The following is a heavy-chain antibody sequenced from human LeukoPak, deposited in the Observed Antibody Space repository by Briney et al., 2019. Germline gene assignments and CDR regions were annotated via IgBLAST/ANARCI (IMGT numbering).Heavy chain of an antibody. CDR2: ISSSGSTI. J-gene: IGHJ4*02. V-gene: IGHV3-11*01. D-gene: IGHD3-22*01. CDR1: GFTFSDYY. CDR3: ANDLDDSSGYYPDY. Sequence: GGSLRLSCAASGFTFSDYYMSWIRQAPGKGLEWVSYISSSGSTIDYADSVKGRFTISRDNAKNSLYLQMNSLRAEDTAVYYCANDLDDSSGYYPDYWGQGTLVTVSS.